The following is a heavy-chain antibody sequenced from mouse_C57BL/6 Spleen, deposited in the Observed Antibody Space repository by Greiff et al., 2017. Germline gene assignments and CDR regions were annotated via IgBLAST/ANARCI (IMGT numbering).Heavy chain of an antibody. D-gene: IGHD1-1*01. V-gene: IGHV1-80*01. CDR3: ARSGYCYGSREGTWFAY. J-gene: IGHJ3*01. Sequence: VQLQQSGAELVKPGASVKISCKASGYAFSSYWMNWVKQRPGKGLEWIGQIYPGDGDTNYNGKFKGKATLTADKSSSTAYMQLSSLTSEDAAVYFCARSGYCYGSREGTWFAYWGQGTLVTVSA. CDR1: GYAFSSYW. CDR2: IYPGDGDT.